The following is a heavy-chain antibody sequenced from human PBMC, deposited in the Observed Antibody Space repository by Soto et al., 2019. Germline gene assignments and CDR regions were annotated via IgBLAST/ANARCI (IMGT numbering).Heavy chain of an antibody. D-gene: IGHD1-1*01. V-gene: IGHV2-5*01. CDR3: VERSSQPIYGLDV. CDR2: IYRTDDK. J-gene: IGHJ6*02. CDR1: GFSLNTSGEE. Sequence: GPTLVNPTHTLTLTCPCSGFSLNTSGEEVDWIRQASGRALEWLALIYRTDDKRYSPALKSRLTITKDTSKKHVVLTLANMDPVDTTKYLCVERSSQPIYGLDVWGQGT.